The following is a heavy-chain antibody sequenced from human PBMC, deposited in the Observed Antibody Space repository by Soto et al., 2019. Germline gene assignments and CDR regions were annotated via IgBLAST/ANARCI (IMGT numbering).Heavy chain of an antibody. D-gene: IGHD4-17*01. V-gene: IGHV4-31*03. CDR1: GGSISSGGYY. J-gene: IGHJ4*02. CDR3: ARGADYGGYY. Sequence: QVQLQESGPGLVKPSQTLSLTCTVSGGSISSGGYYWRWIRQHPGKGLEWIGYIYYSGSTYYNPSLQSRTTIAGDTSKNQFSLKLSSVTAADTAVYYWARGADYGGYYWGQGTLVTVSS. CDR2: IYYSGST.